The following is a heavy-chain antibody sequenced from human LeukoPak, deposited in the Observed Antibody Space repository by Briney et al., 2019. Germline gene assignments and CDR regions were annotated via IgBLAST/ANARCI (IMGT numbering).Heavy chain of an antibody. CDR1: GFTFSSYG. Sequence: GRSLRLSCAASGFTFSSYGMHWVRQAPGKGLERVAVIWYDGSNKYYAGSVKGRFTISRDNSKNTLYLQMDSLRAEDTAVYYCARDGWLVRTIPSRYPQNYYYYYYMDVWGKGTTVTVSS. CDR2: IWYDGSNK. V-gene: IGHV3-33*01. D-gene: IGHD6-19*01. J-gene: IGHJ6*03. CDR3: ARDGWLVRTIPSRYPQNYYYYYYMDV.